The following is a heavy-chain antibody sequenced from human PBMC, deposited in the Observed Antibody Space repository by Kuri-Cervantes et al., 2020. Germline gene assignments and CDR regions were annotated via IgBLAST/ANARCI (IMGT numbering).Heavy chain of an antibody. CDR1: GFTFSSYG. Sequence: GGSLRLSCAASGFTFSSYGMHWVRQAPGKGLEWVAVISYDGSNKYYEDSVKGRFTISRDNSKNTLYLQLSNVGGEDTAVYFCAKQEVISGSPFVDYWAREPWSPSPQ. D-gene: IGHD2/OR15-2a*01. CDR3: AKQEVISGSPFVDY. J-gene: IGHJ4*02. CDR2: ISYDGSNK. V-gene: IGHV3-30*18.